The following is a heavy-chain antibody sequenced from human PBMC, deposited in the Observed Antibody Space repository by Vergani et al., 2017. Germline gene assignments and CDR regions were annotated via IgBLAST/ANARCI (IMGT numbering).Heavy chain of an antibody. CDR1: GYTFTSYG. Sequence: QVQLVQSGAEVKKPGASVRVSCKSSGYTFTSYGISWVRQAPGQGLEWVGWISTYNGYPDYAQKVQGRVTMTTDTSTSTAYMELRSLRSDDTAVYYCARGALVAMAGFDPWGQGTLVTVSS. D-gene: IGHD6-19*01. V-gene: IGHV1-18*01. CDR2: ISTYNGYP. J-gene: IGHJ5*02. CDR3: ARGALVAMAGFDP.